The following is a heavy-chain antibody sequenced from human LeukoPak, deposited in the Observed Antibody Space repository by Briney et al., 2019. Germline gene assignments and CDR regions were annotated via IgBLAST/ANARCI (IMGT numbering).Heavy chain of an antibody. J-gene: IGHJ3*01. D-gene: IGHD3-22*01. CDR1: GFTVSSNY. V-gene: IGHV3-53*01. CDR2: IYSDGST. Sequence: GGSLRLSCAASGFTVSSNYMNWVRQAPGKGLEWVSGIYSDGSTFYAASVEGRFTITRGNSNKTLYLQMNNLRTADNATFYCWGGYYDNSGGEDAFDFRGPGTMVTVPS. CDR3: WGGYYDNSGGEDAFDF.